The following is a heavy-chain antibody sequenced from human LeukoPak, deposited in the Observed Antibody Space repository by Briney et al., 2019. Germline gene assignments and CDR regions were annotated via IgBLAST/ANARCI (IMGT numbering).Heavy chain of an antibody. CDR1: GGSISRYY. V-gene: IGHV4-59*01. J-gene: IGHJ4*02. D-gene: IGHD2-2*01. Sequence: NPSETLSLTCTVSGGSISRYYWSWIRQPPGKGLEWIGYIYYSGSTNYNPSLKSRVTISVDTSKNQFSLKLSSVTAADTAVYYCARVRVPDYFDYWGQGTLVTVSS. CDR3: ARVRVPDYFDY. CDR2: IYYSGST.